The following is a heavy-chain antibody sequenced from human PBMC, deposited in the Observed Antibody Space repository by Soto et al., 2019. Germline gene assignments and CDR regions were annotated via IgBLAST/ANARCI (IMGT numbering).Heavy chain of an antibody. D-gene: IGHD4-4*01. Sequence: SETLSLTCTVSGGSISSYYWSWIRQPPGKGLEWIGYIYYSGSTNYNPSLKSRVTISVDTSKNQFSLNLSSVTAADTAVYYCARVVPATITTFYGMDVWGQGTTVTVSS. CDR2: IYYSGST. CDR1: GGSISSYY. V-gene: IGHV4-59*01. CDR3: ARVVPATITTFYGMDV. J-gene: IGHJ6*02.